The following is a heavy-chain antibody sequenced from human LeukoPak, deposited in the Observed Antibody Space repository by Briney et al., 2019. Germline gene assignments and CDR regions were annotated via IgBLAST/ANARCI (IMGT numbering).Heavy chain of an antibody. CDR2: IYYSGST. CDR3: ARGRGVGYSYGPRDY. Sequence: SETLSLTCTVSGGSISSYYWSWIRQPPGKGLEWIGYIYYSGSTNYNPSLKSRVTISVDTSKNQFALKLSSVTAADTAVYYCARGRGVGYSYGPRDYWGQGTLVTVSS. D-gene: IGHD5-18*01. J-gene: IGHJ4*02. CDR1: GGSISSYY. V-gene: IGHV4-59*12.